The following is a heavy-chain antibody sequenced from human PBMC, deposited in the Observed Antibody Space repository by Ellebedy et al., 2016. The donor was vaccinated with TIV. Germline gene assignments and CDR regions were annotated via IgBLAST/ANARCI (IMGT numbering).Heavy chain of an antibody. V-gene: IGHV1-18*04. J-gene: IGHJ5*02. CDR2: INPHTGNT. Sequence: AASVKVSCKASGYSFTTYGISWVRQAPGQGLEWMGWINPHTGNTNIAQKLQDRVTMTTDTSTTTVHMELRSLRSDDTAVYDCASDASGYNGYDFFDHWGQGTLVLVSS. D-gene: IGHD5-12*01. CDR3: ASDASGYNGYDFFDH. CDR1: GYSFTTYG.